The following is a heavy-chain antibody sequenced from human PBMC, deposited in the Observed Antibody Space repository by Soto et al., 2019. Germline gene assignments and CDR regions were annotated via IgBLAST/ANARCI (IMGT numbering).Heavy chain of an antibody. J-gene: IGHJ4*02. CDR3: ARDGRSSSFDY. D-gene: IGHD6-13*01. CDR1: GGSISSYY. V-gene: IGHV4-59*01. Sequence: SETLSLTCTVSGGSISSYYWSWIRQPPGKGLEWIGYIYYSGSTNYNPSLKSRVTISVDTSKNQFSLKLSSVTAADTAVYYCARDGRSSSFDYWGQGTLVTVSS. CDR2: IYYSGST.